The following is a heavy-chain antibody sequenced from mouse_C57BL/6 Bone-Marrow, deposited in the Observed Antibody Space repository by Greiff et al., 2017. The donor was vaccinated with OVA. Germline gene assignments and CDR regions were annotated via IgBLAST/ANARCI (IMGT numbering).Heavy chain of an antibody. V-gene: IGHV1-81*01. CDR2: IYPRSGNT. CDR1: GYTFTSYG. CDR3: ARSETGTRAY. D-gene: IGHD4-1*01. J-gene: IGHJ3*01. Sequence: VQLQQSGAELARPGASVKLSCKASGYTFTSYGISWVKQRTGQGLEWIGEIYPRSGNTYYNEKFKGKATLTADKSSSTAYMELRSLTSEDSAVYFCARSETGTRAYWGQGTLVTVSA.